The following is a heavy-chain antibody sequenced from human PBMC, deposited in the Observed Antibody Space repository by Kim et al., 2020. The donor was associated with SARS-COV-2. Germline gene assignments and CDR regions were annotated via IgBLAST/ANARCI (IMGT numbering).Heavy chain of an antibody. CDR1: GGTFTNYA. V-gene: IGHV1-69*13. Sequence: SVKVSCKASGGTFTNYAISWMRQVPGQGLEWMGGIIPIFGKPNYAQKFQGRVTVTADESAGTVYMDLSSLRSEDTAMYYCARDVLTGSSCPIDGVDNWG. CDR2: IIPIFGKP. D-gene: IGHD1-20*01. CDR3: ARDVLTGSSCPIDGVDN. J-gene: IGHJ1*01.